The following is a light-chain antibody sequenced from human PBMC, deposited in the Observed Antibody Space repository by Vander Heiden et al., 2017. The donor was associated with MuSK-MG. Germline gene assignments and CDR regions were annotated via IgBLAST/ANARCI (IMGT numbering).Light chain of an antibody. CDR1: QSVGNW. J-gene: IGKJ1*01. CDR2: DTS. CDR3: QQDDSFAWT. Sequence: DILMTQSPSTLSASVGDRVTITCRASQSVGNWLAWYQQKPGNAPRLLIYDTSSLVSGVPSRFSGRGSGTELTLTISSLQPDDFATYYCQQDDSFAWTFGPGTKVEVK. V-gene: IGKV1-5*01.